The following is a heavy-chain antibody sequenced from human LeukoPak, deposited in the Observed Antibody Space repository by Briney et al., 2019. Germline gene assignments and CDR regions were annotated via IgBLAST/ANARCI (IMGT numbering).Heavy chain of an antibody. CDR2: ISYDGSNK. V-gene: IGHV3-30-3*01. Sequence: GRSLRLSCAASGFTFSSYAMHWVRQAPGKGLEWVAVISYDGSNKYYADSVKGRFTISRDNSKNTLYLQMNSLRAEDTAVYYCARKLLQPRGVENYFDYWGQGTLVTVSS. D-gene: IGHD3-10*01. J-gene: IGHJ4*02. CDR1: GFTFSSYA. CDR3: ARKLLQPRGVENYFDY.